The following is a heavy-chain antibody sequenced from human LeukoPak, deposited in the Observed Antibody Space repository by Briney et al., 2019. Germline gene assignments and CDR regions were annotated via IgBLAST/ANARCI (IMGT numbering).Heavy chain of an antibody. Sequence: GGSLRLSCAASGFTFSSYAMSWVRQAPGKGLEWVSAISGRDGYTYYADSVKGRFTISRDNSKDTLFLHMSSPRAEDTAVYYCAKGTIAAAGTDCDYWGQGTQVTVSS. CDR1: GFTFSSYA. CDR3: AKGTIAAAGTDCDY. J-gene: IGHJ4*02. V-gene: IGHV3-23*01. CDR2: ISGRDGYT. D-gene: IGHD6-13*01.